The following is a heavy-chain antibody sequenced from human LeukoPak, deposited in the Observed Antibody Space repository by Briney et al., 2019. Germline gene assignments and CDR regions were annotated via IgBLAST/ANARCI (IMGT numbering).Heavy chain of an antibody. D-gene: IGHD6-13*01. V-gene: IGHV4-39*07. CDR1: GGSISSSSYY. J-gene: IGHJ6*03. CDR2: IYYSVTT. CDR3: ARVSAAGSYYYYYMDV. Sequence: SETLSLTCTVSGGSISSSSYYWGWIRQPPGKGLEWIGSIYYSVTTYYNPSLKSRVTISVDTSKNQFSLKLSSVTAADTAVYYCARVSAAGSYYYYYMDVWGKGTTVTVSS.